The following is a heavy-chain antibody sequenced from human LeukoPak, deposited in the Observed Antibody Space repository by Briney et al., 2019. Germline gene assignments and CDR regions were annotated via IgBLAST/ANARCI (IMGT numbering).Heavy chain of an antibody. V-gene: IGHV3-30*02. D-gene: IGHD3-22*01. Sequence: PGGSLRLSCAASGFTFSSHGLHWVRQAPGKGLGWVAFISYDGRNQYYIDSVKGRFTISRDNSKNTLYLEMNSLRAEDTAVYYCAKGLKYSDSSGYPSWGQGTLVTVSS. CDR3: AKGLKYSDSSGYPS. CDR2: ISYDGRNQ. J-gene: IGHJ4*02. CDR1: GFTFSSHG.